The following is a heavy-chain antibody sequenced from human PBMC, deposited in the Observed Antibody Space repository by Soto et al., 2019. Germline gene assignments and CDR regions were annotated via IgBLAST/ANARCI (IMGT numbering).Heavy chain of an antibody. Sequence: QVHLVESGGGVVQPGRSRRLSCAASGFTFSSYGMHWVRQAPGKGLEWVAVISYDGSNKYYADAVKGRFTISRDNSKNTLYLQMNSLRAEDTAVYYCAKDSDRSRWFRSYDAFDIWGQGTMVTVSS. D-gene: IGHD6-13*01. J-gene: IGHJ3*02. CDR1: GFTFSSYG. V-gene: IGHV3-30*18. CDR3: AKDSDRSRWFRSYDAFDI. CDR2: ISYDGSNK.